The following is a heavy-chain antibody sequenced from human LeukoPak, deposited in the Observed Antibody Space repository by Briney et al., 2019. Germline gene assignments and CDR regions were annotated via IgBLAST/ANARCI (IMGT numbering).Heavy chain of an antibody. D-gene: IGHD5-18*01. J-gene: IGHJ4*02. CDR2: TRNKANSDTT. CDR3: ASITLRGYSYGYDY. Sequence: GGSLRLSCAASGFTFSGHYMDWVRQAPGKGLEWVGRTRNKANSDTTEYAASVKGRFTISRDDSKNSLYLQMNSLRIEDTAVYYCASITLRGYSYGYDYWGQGTLVTVSS. CDR1: GFTFSGHY. V-gene: IGHV3-72*01.